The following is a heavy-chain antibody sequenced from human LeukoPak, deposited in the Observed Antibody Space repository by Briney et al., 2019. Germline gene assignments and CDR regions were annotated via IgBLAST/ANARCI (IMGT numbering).Heavy chain of an antibody. Sequence: GGSLRLSCAASGFTFSSYEMNWVRQAPGKGLEWISYISSSGSSMQYADSVRGRFTISRDNAKNSLYLQLNSLRAEDTAAYYCARDDYYYMDVWGKGTTVIISS. V-gene: IGHV3-48*03. CDR1: GFTFSSYE. CDR3: ARDDYYYMDV. CDR2: ISSSGSSM. J-gene: IGHJ6*03.